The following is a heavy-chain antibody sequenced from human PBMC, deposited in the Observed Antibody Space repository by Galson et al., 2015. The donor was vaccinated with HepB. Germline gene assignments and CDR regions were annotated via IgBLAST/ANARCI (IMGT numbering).Heavy chain of an antibody. CDR1: GFTFNNYK. CDR2: IDSDERGT. D-gene: IGHD3-22*01. J-gene: IGHJ4*02. Sequence: SLRLSCAATSGFTFNNYKIHWVRHVPGKGLVWVAYIDSDERGTKYADSVKGRFTISRDNARNTVFLQMNSLRVEDPAVYFCGRSRGASGYHYDYWGQGTLVAVSS. CDR3: GRSRGASGYHYDY. V-gene: IGHV3-74*03.